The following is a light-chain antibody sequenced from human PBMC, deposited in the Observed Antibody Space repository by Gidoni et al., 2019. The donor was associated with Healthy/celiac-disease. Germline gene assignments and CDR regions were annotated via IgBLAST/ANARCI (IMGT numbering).Light chain of an antibody. CDR3: QQYGSSPLFT. Sequence: EIELTQSPGTLSLSPGERATLSCRASQSVSSSYLAWYQQKPGQAPRLLIYGASSRATGIPDRFSGSGSGTDFTLTISRLEPEDCAVYYCQQYGSSPLFTFGPGTKVDIK. CDR2: GAS. V-gene: IGKV3-20*01. J-gene: IGKJ3*01. CDR1: QSVSSSY.